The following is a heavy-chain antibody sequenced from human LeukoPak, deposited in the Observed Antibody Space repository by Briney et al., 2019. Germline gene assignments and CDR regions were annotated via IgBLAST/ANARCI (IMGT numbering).Heavy chain of an antibody. CDR3: ARDQVAVAGFDY. V-gene: IGHV1-69*05. Sequence: ASVKVSCKASGYTFTSFAISWVRQAPGQGLEWMGGIIPIFGTANYAQKFQGRITITTDESTSTAYMELSSLRSEDTAVYYCARDQVAVAGFDYWGQGTLVTVSS. CDR2: IIPIFGTA. D-gene: IGHD6-19*01. CDR1: GYTFTSFA. J-gene: IGHJ4*02.